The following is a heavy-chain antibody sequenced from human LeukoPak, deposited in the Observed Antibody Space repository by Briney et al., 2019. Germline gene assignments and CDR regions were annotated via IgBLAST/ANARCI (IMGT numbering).Heavy chain of an antibody. J-gene: IGHJ5*02. CDR3: ARLPGYYGAS. V-gene: IGHV1-8*01. D-gene: IGHD4/OR15-4a*01. Sequence: GASVKVSCKASGYPFTSYDLNWARQATGQGLEWMGWMNSNSGNTGYSQKFQGRVTMTRNTSISTAYMELSSLKPEDTGIYYCARLPGYYGASWGQGTLVTVSS. CDR2: MNSNSGNT. CDR1: GYPFTSYD.